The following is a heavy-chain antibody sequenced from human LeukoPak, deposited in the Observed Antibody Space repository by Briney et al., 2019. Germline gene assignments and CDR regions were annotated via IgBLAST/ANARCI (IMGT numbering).Heavy chain of an antibody. Sequence: PGGSLRLSCAASGFTFSSYGMHWVRQAPGKGLEGVAVISYDGSNKYYADSVKGRFTISRDNSKNTLYLQMNSLRAEDTAVYYCANGYHRVATVTAAFDIWGQGTMVTVSS. D-gene: IGHD5-12*01. J-gene: IGHJ3*02. V-gene: IGHV3-30*18. CDR3: ANGYHRVATVTAAFDI. CDR1: GFTFSSYG. CDR2: ISYDGSNK.